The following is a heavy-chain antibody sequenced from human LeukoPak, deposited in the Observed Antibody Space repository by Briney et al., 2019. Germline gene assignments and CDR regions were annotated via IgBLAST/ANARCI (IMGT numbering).Heavy chain of an antibody. CDR1: GGSISSYY. CDR3: ARHERVIYYFDY. CDR2: IYYSGST. D-gene: IGHD3-16*02. J-gene: IGHJ4*02. V-gene: IGHV4-59*08. Sequence: PSETLSLTCTVSGGSISSYYWSWIRQPPGKGLEWIGYIYYSGSTNYNPSLKSRVTISVDTSKNQFSLKLSSVTAADTAVYCCARHERVIYYFDYWGQGTLVTVSS.